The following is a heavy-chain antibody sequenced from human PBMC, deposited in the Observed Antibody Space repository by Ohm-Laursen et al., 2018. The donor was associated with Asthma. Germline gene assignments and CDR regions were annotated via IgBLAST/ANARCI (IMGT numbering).Heavy chain of an antibody. V-gene: IGHV3-30*03. CDR3: ARDKRGYSSSCDY. CDR2: ISYHGSNQ. Sequence: SLRLSCAASGFTFSNFAMTWVRQAPGKGLEWVAVISYHGSNQFYTNSVKGRFTISRDNSKNTLYLQMNSLRAEDTAVYYCARDKRGYSSSCDYWGQGTLVTVSS. D-gene: IGHD6-13*01. CDR1: GFTFSNFA. J-gene: IGHJ4*02.